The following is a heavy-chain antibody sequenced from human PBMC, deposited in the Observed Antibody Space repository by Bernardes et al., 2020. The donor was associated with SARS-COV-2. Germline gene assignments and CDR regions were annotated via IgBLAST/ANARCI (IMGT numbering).Heavy chain of an antibody. CDR2: TSSSGGGT. V-gene: IGHV3-23*01. CDR1: GFTFSNYG. J-gene: IGHJ4*02. D-gene: IGHD3-3*01. CDR3: AKDAIGVAAAHS. Sequence: GGSLRLSCAASGFTFSNYGMSWVRQAPGKGLEWVSATSSSGGGTFYADSVKGRFTISRDNSKNTPYLQMNSLRAEDTAIYYCAKDAIGVAAAHSWGQGTLVTVSS.